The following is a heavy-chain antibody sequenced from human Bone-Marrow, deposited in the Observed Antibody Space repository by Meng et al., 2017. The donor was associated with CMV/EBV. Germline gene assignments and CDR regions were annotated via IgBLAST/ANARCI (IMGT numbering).Heavy chain of an antibody. CDR2: INHSEST. CDR3: ARGRPLIVAAGILSHVYFDL. J-gene: IGHJ2*01. CDR1: FSGYY. D-gene: IGHD6-13*01. Sequence: FSGYYWSWNRQPPGKGLEWIGEINHSESTNYNPSLKSRVTISVDTSKNQFSLKLSSVTAADTAVYYCARGRPLIVAAGILSHVYFDLWGRGTLVTVSS. V-gene: IGHV4-34*01.